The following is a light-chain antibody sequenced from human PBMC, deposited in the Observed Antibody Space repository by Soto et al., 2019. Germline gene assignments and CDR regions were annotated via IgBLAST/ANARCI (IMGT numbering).Light chain of an antibody. Sequence: DIQMTQSPSSVSASVGDRVTITCRASQGISSWLAWYQQKPGKAPKLLIYTVSSLQSGVPSRFSGSGSGRDFSVTISSLQTEGFGTYYCQQANSSPLTVGGGTKVEIK. J-gene: IGKJ4*01. CDR2: TVS. CDR3: QQANSSPLT. V-gene: IGKV1-12*01. CDR1: QGISSW.